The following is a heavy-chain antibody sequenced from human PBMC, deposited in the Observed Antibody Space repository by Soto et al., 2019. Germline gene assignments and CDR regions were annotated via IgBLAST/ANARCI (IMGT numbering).Heavy chain of an antibody. CDR3: ARERISGSYGDY. D-gene: IGHD1-26*01. CDR1: GVTFSSYG. Sequence: GGSLRLSCAASGVTFSSYGMHWVRQAPGKGLEWVAVIWYDGSNKYYADSVKGRFTISRDNSKNTLYLQMNSLRAEDTAVYYCARERISGSYGDYWGQGTLVTVSS. CDR2: IWYDGSNK. J-gene: IGHJ4*02. V-gene: IGHV3-33*01.